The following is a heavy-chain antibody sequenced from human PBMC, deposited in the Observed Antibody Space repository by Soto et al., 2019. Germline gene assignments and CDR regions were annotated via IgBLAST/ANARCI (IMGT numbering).Heavy chain of an antibody. Sequence: GGSLRLSCAASGFTFSSYAMHWVRQAPGKGLEWVAVISYDGSNKYYADSVKGRFTISRDNSKNTLYLQMNSLRAEDTAVYYCARDMFSSGWGYFQHWGQGTLVTVSS. J-gene: IGHJ1*01. D-gene: IGHD6-19*01. CDR3: ARDMFSSGWGYFQH. V-gene: IGHV3-30-3*01. CDR2: ISYDGSNK. CDR1: GFTFSSYA.